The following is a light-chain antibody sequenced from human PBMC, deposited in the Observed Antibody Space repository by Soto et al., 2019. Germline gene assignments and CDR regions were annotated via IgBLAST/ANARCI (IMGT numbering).Light chain of an antibody. V-gene: IGKV3D-20*02. J-gene: IGKJ5*01. Sequence: EIVLSQSPGTVSLSPEERATLSCRASQSVSSSYLAWYQQKPGQAPRLLIYGASSRATGIPDRFSGSGSGTDFTLTIRRLEPEDFAVYYCQQRSNWPITFGQGTRLEI. CDR3: QQRSNWPIT. CDR2: GAS. CDR1: QSVSSSY.